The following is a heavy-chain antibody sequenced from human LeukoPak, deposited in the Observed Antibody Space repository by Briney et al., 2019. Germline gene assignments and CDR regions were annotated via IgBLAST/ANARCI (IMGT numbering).Heavy chain of an antibody. CDR2: IYHSGST. Sequence: PSQTLSLTCAVSGGSISSGGYSWSWIRQPPGKGLEWIGYIYHSGSTYYNPSLKSRVTISVDRSKNQFSLKLSSVTAADTAVYYCARFRPWGNFDYWGQGTLVSVSS. V-gene: IGHV4-30-2*01. D-gene: IGHD1-26*01. CDR3: ARFRPWGNFDY. CDR1: GGSISSGGYS. J-gene: IGHJ4*02.